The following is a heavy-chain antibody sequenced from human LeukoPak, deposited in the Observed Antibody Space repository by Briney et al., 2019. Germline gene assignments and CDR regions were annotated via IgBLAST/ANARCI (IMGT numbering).Heavy chain of an antibody. CDR3: AKVAVTTYSDFDY. CDR2: ISYDGSNK. CDR1: GFTFSSYG. V-gene: IGHV3-30*18. J-gene: IGHJ4*02. D-gene: IGHD4-17*01. Sequence: PGGSLRLSCAASGFTFSSYGMHWVRQAPGKGLEWVAVISYDGSNKYYADSVKGRFTISRDNSKNTLYLQMNSLRAEDTAVYYCAKVAVTTYSDFDYWGQGTLVTVSS.